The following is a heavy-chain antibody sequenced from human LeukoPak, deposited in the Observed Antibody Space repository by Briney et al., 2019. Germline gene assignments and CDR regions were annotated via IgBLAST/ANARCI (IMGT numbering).Heavy chain of an antibody. J-gene: IGHJ4*02. Sequence: ASVKVSCKASGYTFTSYAMNWVRQAPGQGLEWMGWINTNTGNPTYAQGFTGRFVFSLDTSVSTAYLQISSLKAEDTAVYYCARESTTPGYSSGWYIMGGYWGQGTLVTVSS. V-gene: IGHV7-4-1*02. CDR1: GYTFTSYA. CDR2: INTNTGNP. CDR3: ARESTTPGYSSGWYIMGGY. D-gene: IGHD6-19*01.